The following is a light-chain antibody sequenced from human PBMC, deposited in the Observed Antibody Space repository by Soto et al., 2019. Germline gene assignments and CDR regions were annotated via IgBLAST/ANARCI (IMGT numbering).Light chain of an antibody. J-gene: IGLJ1*01. CDR1: SSNIGAGYD. CDR2: GNS. V-gene: IGLV1-40*01. Sequence: QSVLTQPPSVSGAPGQRVTISCTGSSSNIGAGYDVHWYQQLPGTAPKLLIYGNSNRPSGVPDRFSGSKSGTSASLAITGLQAEDEAGYYCQSYDNSLSYVFGSGTEFTVL. CDR3: QSYDNSLSYV.